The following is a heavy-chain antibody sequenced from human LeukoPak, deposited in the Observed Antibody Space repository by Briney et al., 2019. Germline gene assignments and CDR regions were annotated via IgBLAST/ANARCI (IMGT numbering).Heavy chain of an antibody. CDR2: VNLQGCT. CDR1: GGSVTQTNY. J-gene: IGHJ4*02. V-gene: IGHV4-4*02. CDR3: AREGGSYRPLDY. Sequence: AGTVSRTCDVSGGSVTQTNYWTWVRQPPGKRLEWIVEVNLQGCTNYNPSLLRRVAISMDTSANPVSLQMTSVTAADTAVYYCAREGGSYRPLDYSGQGTLVTVSS. D-gene: IGHD3-16*02.